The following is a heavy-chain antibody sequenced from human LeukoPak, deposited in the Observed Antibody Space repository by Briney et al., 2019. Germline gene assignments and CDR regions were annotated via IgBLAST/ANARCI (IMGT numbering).Heavy chain of an antibody. V-gene: IGHV4-34*01. Sequence: PSETLSLTCAVYGGSFSDYYWSWIRQPPGKGLEWIGEINHSGNTNYNPSLKSRVTMSVDTSRNHLSLKLTSVTAADTAVYYCARDESTGSGWGQGTLVTVSS. CDR3: ARDESTGSG. CDR1: GGSFSDYY. D-gene: IGHD3-10*01. CDR2: INHSGNT. J-gene: IGHJ4*02.